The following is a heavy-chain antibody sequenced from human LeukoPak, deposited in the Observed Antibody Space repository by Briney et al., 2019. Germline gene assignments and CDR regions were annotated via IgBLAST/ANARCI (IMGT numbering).Heavy chain of an antibody. J-gene: IGHJ1*01. Sequence: PSETLSLTCSVSGGSISSYYWGWIRQPPGKGLEWIGVIYYSGSTYYNPSLKSRVTISVDTSKNQFSLKLSSVTAADTAVYYCARLQASYQEYFQHWGQGTLVTVSS. CDR2: IYYSGST. V-gene: IGHV4-39*01. D-gene: IGHD1-26*01. CDR3: ARLQASYQEYFQH. CDR1: GGSISSYY.